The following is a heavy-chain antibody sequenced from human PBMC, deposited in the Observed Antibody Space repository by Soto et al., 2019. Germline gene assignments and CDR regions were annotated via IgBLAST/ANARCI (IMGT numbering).Heavy chain of an antibody. D-gene: IGHD4-17*01. J-gene: IGHJ4*02. CDR3: ANDYGDYYFDY. V-gene: IGHV4-39*01. CDR2: IYYSGST. Sequence: PSETLSLTCTVSGGSISSSSYYWGWIRQPPGKGLEWIGSIYYSGSTYYNPSLKSRVTISVDTSKNQFSLKLSSVTAADTAVYYCANDYGDYYFDYWGQGTLVTVSS. CDR1: GGSISSSSYY.